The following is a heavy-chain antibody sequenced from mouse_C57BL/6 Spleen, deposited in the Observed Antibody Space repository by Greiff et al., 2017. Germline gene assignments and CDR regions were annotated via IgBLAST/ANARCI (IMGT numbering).Heavy chain of an antibody. Sequence: QVQLQQPGAELVKPGASVKMSCKASGYTFTSYWITWVKQRPGQGLEWIGDLYPGSGSTNYNEKFKSKATLTVDTSSSTAYMQLSSLTSEDSAVYYCARASSGRDYAMDYWGQGTSVTASS. CDR2: LYPGSGST. CDR1: GYTFTSYW. J-gene: IGHJ4*01. V-gene: IGHV1-55*01. D-gene: IGHD3-2*02. CDR3: ARASSGRDYAMDY.